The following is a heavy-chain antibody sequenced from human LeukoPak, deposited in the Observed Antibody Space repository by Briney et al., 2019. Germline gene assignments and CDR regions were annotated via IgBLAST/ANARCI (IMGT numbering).Heavy chain of an antibody. V-gene: IGHV3-15*01. Sequence: KPGGSLRLSCTASGFTFSDAWMNWVRQAPGKGLEWVGRIRSKTDGGTTDYAAPVKGRFTVSRDDSKNTLYLQMNSLINEDTAVYYCTTRISPIWGQGTVVTVSS. J-gene: IGHJ3*02. CDR2: IRSKTDGGTT. D-gene: IGHD3-10*01. CDR1: GFTFSDAW. CDR3: TTRISPI.